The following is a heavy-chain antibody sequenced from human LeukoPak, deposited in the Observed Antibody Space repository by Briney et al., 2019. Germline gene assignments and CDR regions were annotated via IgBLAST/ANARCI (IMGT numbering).Heavy chain of an antibody. Sequence: GGSLRLSCEASGFLFTSYWMSWVRQAPGKGPEWVAHIKENGNEQYYADSVKGRFTISRDNSKNTLYLQMNSLRAEDTAVYYCAKPFTIFGVVIYYYYGMDVWGQGTTVTVSS. V-gene: IGHV3-7*03. CDR2: IKENGNEQ. J-gene: IGHJ6*02. CDR3: AKPFTIFGVVIYYYYGMDV. CDR1: GFLFTSYW. D-gene: IGHD3-3*01.